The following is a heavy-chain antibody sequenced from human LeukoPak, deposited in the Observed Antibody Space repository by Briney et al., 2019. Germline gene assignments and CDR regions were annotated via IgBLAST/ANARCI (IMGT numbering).Heavy chain of an antibody. D-gene: IGHD1-26*01. CDR2: ISYDGSNK. CDR1: GFTFSSYG. Sequence: GGSLRLSCAAPGFTFSSYGMHWVRQAPGKGLEWVAVISYDGSNKYYADSVKGRFTISRDNSKNTLYLQMNSLRAEDTAVYYCAKSIVGATTVDYWGQGTLVTVSS. CDR3: AKSIVGATTVDY. J-gene: IGHJ4*02. V-gene: IGHV3-30*18.